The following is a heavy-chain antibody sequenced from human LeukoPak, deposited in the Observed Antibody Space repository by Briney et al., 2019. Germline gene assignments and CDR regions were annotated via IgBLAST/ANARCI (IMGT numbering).Heavy chain of an antibody. Sequence: GGPLRLSCAASGFTFSSYAMSWVRQAPGKGLEWVSASGSGGSTYYADSVKGRFTISRDNSNNTLYLQMNSLRAEDTAVYYCAKGPPCGGDCYVNFDYWGQGTLVTVSS. J-gene: IGHJ4*02. CDR2: SGSGGST. V-gene: IGHV3-23*01. CDR3: AKGPPCGGDCYVNFDY. D-gene: IGHD2-21*02. CDR1: GFTFSSYA.